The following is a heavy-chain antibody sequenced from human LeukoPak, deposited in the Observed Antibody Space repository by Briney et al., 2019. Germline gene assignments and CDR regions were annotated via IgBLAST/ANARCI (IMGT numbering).Heavy chain of an antibody. CDR1: GDSISGYY. CDR3: VRSPGYSSGWFDY. V-gene: IGHV4-4*09. J-gene: IGHJ5*01. CDR2: IYHSGST. D-gene: IGHD6-19*01. Sequence: PSETLSLTCTVSGDSISGYYWTWIRQPPGKGLEWIGYIYHSGSTNYNPSLNSRVTMSVDTSKNQFSLKLTSVTAADTALYYCVRSPGYSSGWFDYWGHGTLVTVSS.